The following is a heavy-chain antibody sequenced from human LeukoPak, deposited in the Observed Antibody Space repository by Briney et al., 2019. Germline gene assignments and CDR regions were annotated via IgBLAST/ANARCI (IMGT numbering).Heavy chain of an antibody. CDR3: ARGRSTQKWELLAGSHLFDY. V-gene: IGHV3-48*03. D-gene: IGHD1-26*01. Sequence: GGSLRLSCAASGFTFSSYEMNWVRQAPGRGLGWVSYISSSGSTIYYVDSVKGRFTISRDNAKNSLYLQMNSLRAEDTAVYYCARGRSTQKWELLAGSHLFDYWGQGTLVTVSS. CDR2: ISSSGSTI. CDR1: GFTFSSYE. J-gene: IGHJ4*02.